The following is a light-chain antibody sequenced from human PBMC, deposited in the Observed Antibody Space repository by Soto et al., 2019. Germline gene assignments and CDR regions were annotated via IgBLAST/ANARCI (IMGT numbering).Light chain of an antibody. CDR3: QQTFSPPYT. V-gene: IGKV1-39*01. CDR2: VAS. J-gene: IGKJ2*01. CDR1: QSISNS. Sequence: DIPMTQSLSSLSASVGDTVTITCRASQSISNSLSWYQQKPGKAPKFLIYVASTLQRGVPSRFSGSGSGTEFTLTISSLQPEDVATYYCQQTFSPPYTFGQGTKLEIK.